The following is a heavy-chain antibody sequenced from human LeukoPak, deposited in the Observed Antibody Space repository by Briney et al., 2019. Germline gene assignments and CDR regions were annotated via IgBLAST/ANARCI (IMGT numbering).Heavy chain of an antibody. Sequence: SETLSLTCTVSGGSISSYYWSWIRQPAGKGLEWIGRIYTSGSTNYNPSLKSRVTMSVDTSKNQFSLKLSSVTAADTAVYYCARESNKGSHIVVVTANFDYWGQGTLVTVSS. V-gene: IGHV4-4*07. J-gene: IGHJ4*02. CDR2: IYTSGST. CDR3: ARESNKGSHIVVVTANFDY. D-gene: IGHD2-21*02. CDR1: GGSISSYY.